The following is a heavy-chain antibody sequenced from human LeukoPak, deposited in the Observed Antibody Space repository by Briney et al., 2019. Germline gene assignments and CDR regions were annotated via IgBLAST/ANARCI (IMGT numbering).Heavy chain of an antibody. J-gene: IGHJ4*02. CDR3: VSHYGPGPV. CDR1: GYTFTDQH. D-gene: IGHD3-10*01. V-gene: IGHV1-2*01. Sequence: ASVKVSRKGTGYTFTDQHVHWARQAPGQGLAWVGRIYPNRGETHNPQRLQGRATHPRDTSIPTAYMALSGLTSDDTPVYYFVSHYGPGPVWGQGTLVTVS. CDR2: IYPNRGET.